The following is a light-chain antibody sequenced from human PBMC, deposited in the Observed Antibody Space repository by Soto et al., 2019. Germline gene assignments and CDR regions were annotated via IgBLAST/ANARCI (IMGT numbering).Light chain of an antibody. Sequence: EIVLTQSPATLSLSPGERATLSCRASQSLSSYLAWYQQKPGQAPRLLIYDASNMATGIPARFSGSGSGTDFTLTISSLEPEDFAVYYCQQRSNWPPTFGQGTRLEIK. CDR2: DAS. CDR3: QQRSNWPPT. CDR1: QSLSSY. J-gene: IGKJ5*01. V-gene: IGKV3-11*01.